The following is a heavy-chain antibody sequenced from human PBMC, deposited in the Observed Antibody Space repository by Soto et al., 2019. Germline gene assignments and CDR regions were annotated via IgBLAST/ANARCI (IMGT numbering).Heavy chain of an antibody. Sequence: GGSLRLSCAASGFTFSSYAMHWVRQAPGKGLEWVAVISYDGSNKYYADSVKGRFTISRDNSKNTLYLQMNSLRAEDTAVYYCARDRATYYDFWSGYYATYYYGMDVWGQGTTVTVSS. D-gene: IGHD3-3*01. V-gene: IGHV3-30-3*01. CDR1: GFTFSSYA. J-gene: IGHJ6*02. CDR3: ARDRATYYDFWSGYYATYYYGMDV. CDR2: ISYDGSNK.